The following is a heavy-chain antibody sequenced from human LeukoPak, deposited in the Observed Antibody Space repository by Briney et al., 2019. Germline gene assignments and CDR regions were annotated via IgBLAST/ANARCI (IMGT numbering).Heavy chain of an antibody. Sequence: PGGSLRLSCAASGFTFSAYNMNWVRRTPGKGLEWVSSITTSSSYMFYADSVRGRFTISRDNAKNSLYLQMNSLRAEDTAVYYCARGGSYLSAFDIWGQGTMVTVSS. CDR1: GFTFSAYN. D-gene: IGHD1-26*01. J-gene: IGHJ3*02. V-gene: IGHV3-21*04. CDR2: ITTSSSYM. CDR3: ARGGSYLSAFDI.